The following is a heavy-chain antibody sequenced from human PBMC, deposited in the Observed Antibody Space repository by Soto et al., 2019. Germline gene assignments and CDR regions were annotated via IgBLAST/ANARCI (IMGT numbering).Heavy chain of an antibody. V-gene: IGHV1-18*01. D-gene: IGHD3-3*01. CDR3: ARAENGVVNEYYYYYGMDV. CDR2: ISAYNGNT. CDR1: GYTFTSYG. J-gene: IGHJ6*02. Sequence: QVQLVQSGAEVKKPGASVKVSCKASGYTFTSYGISWVRQAPGQGLEWMGWISAYNGNTNYAQKPQGRVTMTTNTSTSTAYMEQRSLRSDDTAVYYCARAENGVVNEYYYYYGMDVWGQGTTVTVSS.